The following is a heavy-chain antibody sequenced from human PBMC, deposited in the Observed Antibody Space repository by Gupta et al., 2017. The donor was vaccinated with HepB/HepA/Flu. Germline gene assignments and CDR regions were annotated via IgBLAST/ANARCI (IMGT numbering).Heavy chain of an antibody. CDR2: IYSGGST. CDR3: ARAGQGYPYYMDV. D-gene: IGHD5-12*01. Sequence: EVQLVESGGGLIQPGGSLRPSCAASGFTVSSNYMSWVRQAPGKGLEWVSVIYSGGSTYYADSVKGRFTISRDNSKNTLYLQMNSLRAEDTAVYYCARAGQGYPYYMDVWGKGTTVTVAS. V-gene: IGHV3-53*01. J-gene: IGHJ6*03. CDR1: GFTVSSNY.